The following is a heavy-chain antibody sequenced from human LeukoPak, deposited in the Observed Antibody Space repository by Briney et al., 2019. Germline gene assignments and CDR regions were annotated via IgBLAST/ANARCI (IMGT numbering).Heavy chain of an antibody. CDR3: AGTWPFDY. J-gene: IGHJ4*02. CDR1: GFTFSNDW. CDR2: ISGDGTTT. V-gene: IGHV3-74*01. D-gene: IGHD5-12*01. Sequence: PGGSLRLSCAVSGFTFSNDWMLWVRQAPGKGLLWVSRISGDGTTTNYADSVKGRFTISRDNAKNTLYLQMDSLRAEDTAVYYCAGTWPFDYWGQGTLVTVSS.